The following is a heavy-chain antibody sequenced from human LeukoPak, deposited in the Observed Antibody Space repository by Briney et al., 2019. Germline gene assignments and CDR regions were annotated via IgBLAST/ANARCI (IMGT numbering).Heavy chain of an antibody. J-gene: IGHJ6*04. CDR3: AELGINMIGGV. CDR2: VSSSGSTI. D-gene: IGHD3-10*02. Sequence: PGGSLRLSCAASGFTFSSYEMNWVRQAPGKGLEWVSYVSSSGSTIYYADSVKGRFTISRDNAKNSLYLQMNSLRAEDTAVYYCAELGINMIGGVWGKGTTVTISS. CDR1: GFTFSSYE. V-gene: IGHV3-48*03.